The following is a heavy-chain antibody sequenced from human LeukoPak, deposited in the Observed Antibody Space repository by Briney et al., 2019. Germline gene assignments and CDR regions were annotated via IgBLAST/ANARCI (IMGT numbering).Heavy chain of an antibody. CDR2: IHFSGST. CDR3: ARGFMGANFDY. D-gene: IGHD3-16*01. V-gene: IGHV4-59*01. Sequence: SETLSLTCSVSGGSISSYYWSWIRQSPDKGLELIGYIHFSGSTDYNPSLKSRVTISVDTSKNQFSLRLSSVTAADTAVYYCARGFMGANFDYWGQGTLVTVFS. J-gene: IGHJ4*02. CDR1: GGSISSYY.